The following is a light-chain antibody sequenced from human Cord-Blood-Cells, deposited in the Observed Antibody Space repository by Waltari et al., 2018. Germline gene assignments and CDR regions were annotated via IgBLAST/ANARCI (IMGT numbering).Light chain of an antibody. CDR1: SSDVGGYNY. V-gene: IGLV2-11*01. Sequence: QSALTQPRSVSGSPGQSVTISCTGTSSDVGGYNYVSWYQQHPGKAPNLMIYDVSNRPSGVPDRFSGSKSGNTASLTISGLQAEDEADYFCCSYAGSYTWVFGGGTKLTVL. CDR3: CSYAGSYTWV. CDR2: DVS. J-gene: IGLJ3*02.